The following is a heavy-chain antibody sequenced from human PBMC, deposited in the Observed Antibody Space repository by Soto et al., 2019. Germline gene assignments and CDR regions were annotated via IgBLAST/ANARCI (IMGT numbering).Heavy chain of an antibody. CDR2: IYYSGST. D-gene: IGHD6-13*01. CDR1: GGSISSCDYY. J-gene: IGHJ4*02. Sequence: QVQLQESGAGLVKPSQTLSLTCTVSGGSISSCDYYWSWIRQPPGKGLEWIGYIYYSGSTYYNPSLKSRVTISVDTAKNQFSLKLSSVTAADTAVYYCARDQGGAAHFDYWGQGTLVTVSS. CDR3: ARDQGGAAHFDY. V-gene: IGHV4-30-4*01.